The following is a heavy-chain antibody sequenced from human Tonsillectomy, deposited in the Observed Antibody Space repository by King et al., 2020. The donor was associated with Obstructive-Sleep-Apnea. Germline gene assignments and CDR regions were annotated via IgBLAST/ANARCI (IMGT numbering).Heavy chain of an antibody. V-gene: IGHV4-39*07. CDR3: ARDQQRTLTLVAQGWFDP. CDR2: VYSSGST. CDR1: GDSLRKIVSY. Sequence: LQLQESGPGLVKPSETLSLTCTVSGDSLRKIVSYWGWIRQPPGKGLEWIGSVYSSGSTYYNPSLESRVTISIDMSKSQFSLNLTSVTAADTAVYYCARDQQRTLTLVAQGWFDPWGQGTLVTVSS. D-gene: IGHD3-22*01. J-gene: IGHJ5*02.